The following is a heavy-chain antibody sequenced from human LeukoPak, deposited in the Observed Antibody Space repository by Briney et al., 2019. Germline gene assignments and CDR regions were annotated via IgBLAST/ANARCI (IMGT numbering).Heavy chain of an antibody. V-gene: IGHV3-21*01. CDR3: ARDGWDSYYYDSSGSEPNAFDI. CDR1: EFTFSSYS. J-gene: IGHJ3*02. CDR2: ISSSSSYI. Sequence: GGSLRLSCAASEFTFSSYSMNWVRQAPGKGLEWVSSISSSSSYIYYADSVKGRFTISRDNAKNSLYLQMNSLRAEDTAVYYCARDGWDSYYYDSSGSEPNAFDIWGQGTMVTVSS. D-gene: IGHD3-22*01.